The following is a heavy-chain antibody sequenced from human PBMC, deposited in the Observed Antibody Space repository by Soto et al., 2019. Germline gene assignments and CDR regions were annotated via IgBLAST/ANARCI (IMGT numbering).Heavy chain of an antibody. V-gene: IGHV1-46*01. Sequence: QVHLVQSGAEVKRPGASVKVSCKASGYTLTSYYMDWVRQAPGQGLEWMGKINPSVGSTTSAQKFQVRITMTSDTSTITVQMELSSLRYEDTAVYYCARRLAATAPIFDSWGQGTLVIVSS. CDR1: GYTLTSYY. CDR2: INPSVGST. J-gene: IGHJ4*02. D-gene: IGHD1-26*01. CDR3: ARRLAATAPIFDS.